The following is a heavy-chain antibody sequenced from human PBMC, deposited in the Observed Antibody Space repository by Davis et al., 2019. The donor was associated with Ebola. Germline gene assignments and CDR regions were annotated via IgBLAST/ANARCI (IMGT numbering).Heavy chain of an antibody. V-gene: IGHV1-8*01. CDR1: EYSFTSYD. J-gene: IGHJ4*02. D-gene: IGHD2-15*01. CDR2: LNHTSGKP. Sequence: ASVKVSCKTSEYSFTSYDISWVRQVGQGLEWMGWLNHTSGKPGIAEKFQGRVTMTSDISSSTAYLELNSLKSEDTAIYYCARGRVGAAYWGQGTPVTVSS. CDR3: ARGRVGAAY.